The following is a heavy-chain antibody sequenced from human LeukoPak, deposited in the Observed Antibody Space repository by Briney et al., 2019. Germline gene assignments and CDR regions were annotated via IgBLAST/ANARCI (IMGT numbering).Heavy chain of an antibody. V-gene: IGHV1-2*06. J-gene: IGHJ4*02. CDR3: ARDYDSSGKSFDY. D-gene: IGHD3-22*01. Sequence: GRINPNSGGTNYAQKFQGRGTMTRDTSISTAYMELSRLRSDDTAVYYCARDYDSSGKSFDYWGQGTLVTVSS. CDR2: INPNSGGT.